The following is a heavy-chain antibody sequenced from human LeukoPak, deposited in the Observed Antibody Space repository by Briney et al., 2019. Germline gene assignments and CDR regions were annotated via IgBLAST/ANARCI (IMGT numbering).Heavy chain of an antibody. V-gene: IGHV3-48*03. CDR3: ARAPPISGSGSYYNAAY. CDR2: ISSSGSTI. J-gene: IGHJ4*02. CDR1: GFTFSSYE. Sequence: GGSLRLSCAASGFTFSSYEMNWVRQAPGKGLEWVSYISSSGSTIYYADSVKGRFTISRDNAKNSLYLQMNSLRAEDTAVYYCARAPPISGSGSYYNAAYWGQGTLVTVSS. D-gene: IGHD3-10*01.